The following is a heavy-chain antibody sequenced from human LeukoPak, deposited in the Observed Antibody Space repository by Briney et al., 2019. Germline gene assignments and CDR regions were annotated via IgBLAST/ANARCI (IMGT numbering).Heavy chain of an antibody. Sequence: SETLSLTCAVYGGSFSGYYWSWIRQPPGKGLEWIGEINHSGGTNYNPSLKGRVTISVDTSKNQFSLKLSSVTAADTAVYYCARALGGTAGYYFDYWGQGTLVTVSS. CDR2: INHSGGT. J-gene: IGHJ4*02. CDR3: ARALGGTAGYYFDY. CDR1: GGSFSGYY. V-gene: IGHV4-34*01. D-gene: IGHD2-21*02.